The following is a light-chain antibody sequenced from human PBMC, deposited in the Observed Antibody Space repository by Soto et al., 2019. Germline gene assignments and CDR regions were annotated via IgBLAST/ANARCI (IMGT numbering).Light chain of an antibody. Sequence: EILMTQSPLTLSVSPGEGATLSCRASQNINSNLDWYQQRPGQAPRVLIYGASSRASGIPDRFSGSGSGTDFTLTLNRLEPDDFAVYDCQQYKDWPPLTFGGGTRVESK. CDR1: QNINSN. CDR3: QQYKDWPPLT. J-gene: IGKJ4*01. CDR2: GAS. V-gene: IGKV3D-15*01.